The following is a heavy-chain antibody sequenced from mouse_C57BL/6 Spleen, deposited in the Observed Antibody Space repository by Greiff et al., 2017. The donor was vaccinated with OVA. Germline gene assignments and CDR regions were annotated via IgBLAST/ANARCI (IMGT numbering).Heavy chain of an antibody. D-gene: IGHD1-1*01. CDR1: GFTFSSYA. CDR3: AREGGLLLRY. CDR2: ISDGGSYT. J-gene: IGHJ3*01. V-gene: IGHV5-4*01. Sequence: DVMLVESGGGLVKPGGSLKLSCAASGFTFSSYAMSWVRQTPEKRLEWVATISDGGSYTYYPDNVKGRFTISRDNAKNNLYLQMSHLKSEDTAMYYCAREGGLLLRYWGQGTLVTVSA.